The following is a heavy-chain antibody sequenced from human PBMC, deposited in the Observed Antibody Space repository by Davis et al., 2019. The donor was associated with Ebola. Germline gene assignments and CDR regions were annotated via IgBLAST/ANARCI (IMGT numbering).Heavy chain of an antibody. J-gene: IGHJ4*02. Sequence: PGGSLRLSCAASGFTFSTYTMNWVRQAPGKGLEWVSSITRTSGYIYYADSVKGRFTISRDNAKNSLYLQMNSLRAEDTAVYYCARRYYDTSGYPFDYWGQGTLVTVSS. CDR2: ITRTSGYI. CDR1: GFTFSTYT. D-gene: IGHD3-22*01. V-gene: IGHV3-21*01. CDR3: ARRYYDTSGYPFDY.